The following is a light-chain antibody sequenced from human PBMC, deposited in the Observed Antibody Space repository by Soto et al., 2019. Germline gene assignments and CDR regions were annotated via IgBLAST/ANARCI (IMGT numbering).Light chain of an antibody. Sequence: DIPVTQYPSTLSASVVDRVTITCRASRIFGGWLAWYRQKPGKAPDLLIFDGSTLNTGVPSRFSGSGSGTEFTLTIISLQPVDSATYYCQKYDSYSLTFGQGTKVDIK. CDR1: RIFGGW. CDR2: DGS. J-gene: IGKJ1*01. CDR3: QKYDSYSLT. V-gene: IGKV1-5*01.